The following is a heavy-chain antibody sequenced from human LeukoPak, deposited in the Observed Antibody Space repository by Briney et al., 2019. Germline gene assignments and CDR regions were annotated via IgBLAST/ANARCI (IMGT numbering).Heavy chain of an antibody. J-gene: IGHJ4*02. D-gene: IGHD4-17*01. V-gene: IGHV3-9*01. Sequence: QAGGSLRLSCAASGFTFDDYAMHWVRQAPGKGLEWVSGISWNSGSIGYADSVKGRFTISRDNARNSLYLQMNSLRAEDTALYYCAKDTRPYGDYVSFVCWGQGTLVTVSS. CDR2: ISWNSGSI. CDR3: AKDTRPYGDYVSFVC. CDR1: GFTFDDYA.